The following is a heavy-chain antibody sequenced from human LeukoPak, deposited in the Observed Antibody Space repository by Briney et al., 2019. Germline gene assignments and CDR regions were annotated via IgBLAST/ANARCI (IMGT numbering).Heavy chain of an antibody. CDR3: AKDLYLRDFWGGYFDY. CDR2: ISASGSAT. Sequence: PGGSLRLSCAASGFIFSNYGMNWVRQAPGKGLEWVAAISASGSATSYADSVRGRFTISRDNSKSTTYLQMNSLRAEDTAVFYCAKDLYLRDFWGGYFDYWDQGIPVTVSS. V-gene: IGHV3-23*01. CDR1: GFIFSNYG. D-gene: IGHD3-3*01. J-gene: IGHJ4*02.